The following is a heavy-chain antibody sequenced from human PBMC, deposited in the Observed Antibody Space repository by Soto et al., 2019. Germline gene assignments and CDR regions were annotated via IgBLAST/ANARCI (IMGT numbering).Heavy chain of an antibody. V-gene: IGHV4-30-4*02. CDR3: ARGGGVYYFDY. D-gene: IGHD2-8*02. CDR1: GGSISSGDYY. CDR2: IYYSGST. J-gene: IGHJ4*02. Sequence: PSETLSLTCTVSGGSISSGDYYWSWIRQPPGKGLGWIGYIYYSGSTYYNPSLKSRVTVSVDTSKNQFSLKLSSVTAADTAVYYCARGGGVYYFDYWGQGTLVTVSS.